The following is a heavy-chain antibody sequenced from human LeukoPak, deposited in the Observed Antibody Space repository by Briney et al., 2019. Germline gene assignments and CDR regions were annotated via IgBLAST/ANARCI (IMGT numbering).Heavy chain of an antibody. J-gene: IGHJ6*02. CDR1: GYTFTGYY. CDR2: INPNSGGT. D-gene: IGHD4-17*01. Sequence: ASVKVSCKASGYTFTGYYMHWVRQAPGQGLEWMGWINPNSGGTNYAQKFQGRVTMTRDTSISTAYVELSRLRSDDTAVYYCARDIKRWTYYYYGMDVWGQGTTVTVSS. CDR3: ARDIKRWTYYYYGMDV. V-gene: IGHV1-2*02.